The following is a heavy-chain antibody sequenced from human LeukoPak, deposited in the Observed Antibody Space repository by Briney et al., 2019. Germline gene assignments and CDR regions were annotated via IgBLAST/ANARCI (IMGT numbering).Heavy chain of an antibody. D-gene: IGHD3-22*01. V-gene: IGHV3-64*01. CDR3: ARGQYYYDSSGLYNWFDP. J-gene: IGHJ5*02. CDR1: GFTFSSYA. CDR2: ISSNGGST. Sequence: GGSLRLSFAASGFTFSSYAMHWVRQAPGKGLEYVSAISSNGGSTYNANSVKGRFTTSRDNSRNTLYLQMGSLRAEDMAVYYCARGQYYYDSSGLYNWFDPWGQGTLVTVSS.